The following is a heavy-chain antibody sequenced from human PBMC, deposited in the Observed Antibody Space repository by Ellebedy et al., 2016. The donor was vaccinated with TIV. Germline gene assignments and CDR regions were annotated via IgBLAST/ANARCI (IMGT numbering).Heavy chain of an antibody. CDR3: AKGSVAGTRGYYYYMDV. CDR1: GFTFSSYS. J-gene: IGHJ6*03. CDR2: ISSSSSYI. Sequence: GGSLRLSXAASGFTFSSYSMNWVRQAPGKGLEWVSSISSSSSYIYYADSVKGRFTISRDNSKNTLYLQMNSLRAEDTAVYYCAKGSVAGTRGYYYYMDVWGKGTTVTVSS. D-gene: IGHD6-19*01. V-gene: IGHV3-21*04.